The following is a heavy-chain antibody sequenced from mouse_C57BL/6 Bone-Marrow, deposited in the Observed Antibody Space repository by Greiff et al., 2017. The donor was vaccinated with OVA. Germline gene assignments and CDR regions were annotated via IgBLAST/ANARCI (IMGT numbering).Heavy chain of an antibody. CDR3: ARADYPYAMDY. CDR2: ISYSGST. V-gene: IGHV3-1*01. CDR1: GYSITSGYD. Sequence: EVKLVESGPGMVKPSQSLSLTCTVTGYSITSGYDWHWIRHFPGNKLEWMGYISYSGSTNYNPSLKSRISITHDTSKNHFFLKLNSVTTEDTATYYCARADYPYAMDYWGQGTSVTVSS. D-gene: IGHD5-5*01. J-gene: IGHJ4*01.